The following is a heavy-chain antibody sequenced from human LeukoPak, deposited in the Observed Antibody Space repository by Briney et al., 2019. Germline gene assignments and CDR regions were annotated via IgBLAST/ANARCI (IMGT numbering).Heavy chain of an antibody. D-gene: IGHD5-12*01. Sequence: ASVKVSCKTSGYTFTDYYMHWVRQAPGQGLEWMGRINSNSGGPKYAQKFQGRVTMTRDTSISTVYMELNTLISDDTAVYYCARYLSGYDYFDYWGQGTLVTVSS. CDR2: INSNSGGP. J-gene: IGHJ4*02. CDR1: GYTFTDYY. CDR3: ARYLSGYDYFDY. V-gene: IGHV1-2*06.